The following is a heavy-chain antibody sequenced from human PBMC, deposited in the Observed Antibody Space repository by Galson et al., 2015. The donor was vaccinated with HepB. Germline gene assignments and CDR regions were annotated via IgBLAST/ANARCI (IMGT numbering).Heavy chain of an antibody. CDR1: GFTFDDYA. Sequence: SLRLSCAASGFTFDDYAMHWVRQAPGKGLEWVSTISWNSGRIGYADSVKGRFTISRDNAKNSLYLQMNSLRPEDTALYYCTKEKTMKVVARPYYFDYWGQGTLVTVSS. CDR2: ISWNSGRI. J-gene: IGHJ4*02. V-gene: IGHV3-9*01. CDR3: TKEKTMKVVARPYYFDY. D-gene: IGHD3-22*01.